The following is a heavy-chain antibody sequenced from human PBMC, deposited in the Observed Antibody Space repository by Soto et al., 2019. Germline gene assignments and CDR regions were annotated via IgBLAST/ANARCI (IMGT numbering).Heavy chain of an antibody. J-gene: IGHJ3*02. CDR1: GGTFSSYT. CDR2: IIPILGIA. V-gene: IGHV1-69*02. D-gene: IGHD1-26*01. Sequence: QVQLVQSGAEVKKPGSSVKVSCKASGGTFSSYTISWVRQAPGQGLEWMGRIIPILGIANYAQKFQGRVTITADKSTSTAYMDLSSLRPEDTAVYYWARLGHDAFDIWGQGTMVTVSS. CDR3: ARLGHDAFDI.